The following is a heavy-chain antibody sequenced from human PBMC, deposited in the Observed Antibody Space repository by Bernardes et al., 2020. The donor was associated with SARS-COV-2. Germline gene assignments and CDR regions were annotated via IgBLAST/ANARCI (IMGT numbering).Heavy chain of an antibody. CDR2: INSYGSSI. D-gene: IGHD6-13*01. CDR1: GFTFSNYW. V-gene: IGHV3-74*01. Sequence: GGSLRLSCAASGFTFSNYWMHWVRQAPGKGLVWVSRINSYGSSISYADSVKGRFTISRDNAKNTLYLQMNSLRAEDTAVYYCARQPRIAVGGLYYDYGKDVWGKGTTVTVSS. J-gene: IGHJ6*04. CDR3: ARQPRIAVGGLYYDYGKDV.